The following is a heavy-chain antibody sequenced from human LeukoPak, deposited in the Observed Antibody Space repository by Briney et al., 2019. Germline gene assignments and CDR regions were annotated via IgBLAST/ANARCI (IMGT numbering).Heavy chain of an antibody. D-gene: IGHD2-2*01. CDR3: ATGCTSCYYYYYMDV. CDR2: IYYSGST. V-gene: IGHV4-39*01. J-gene: IGHJ6*03. Sequence: KPSETLSLTCTVSGGSISSSSYYWGWIRQPPGKGLEWIGSIYYSGSTYYNPSLKSRVTISVDTSKNQFSLKLSSVTAADTAVYYCATGCTSCYYYYYMDVWGKGTTVTVSS. CDR1: GGSISSSSYY.